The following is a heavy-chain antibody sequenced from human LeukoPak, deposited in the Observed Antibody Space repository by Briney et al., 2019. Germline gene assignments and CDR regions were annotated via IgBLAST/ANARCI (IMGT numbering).Heavy chain of an antibody. CDR2: IYHRGST. CDR3: AREVGMYYMDV. J-gene: IGHJ6*03. V-gene: IGHV4-39*07. D-gene: IGHD3-10*01. Sequence: SETLSLTCSGTGDSISSDDYYWDWIRQPPGKGLEWIGSIYHRGSTFYNPSLKSRVSISVDTSKNQFSLKLNSVTAADTAVYYCAREVGMYYMDVWGKGTTVTVSS. CDR1: GDSISSDDYY.